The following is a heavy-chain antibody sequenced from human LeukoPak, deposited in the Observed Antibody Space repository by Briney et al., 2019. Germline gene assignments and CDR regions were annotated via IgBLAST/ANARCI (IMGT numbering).Heavy chain of an antibody. CDR2: ISGSGDST. J-gene: IGHJ4*02. V-gene: IGHV3-23*01. Sequence: PGGSLRLSCAASGFTFSSYAMSWVRQAPGKGLEWVSSISGSGDSTPYADSVKGRFTISRDNSKNTLYLQMNSLRAEDTAAYYCANVGSGSFYHWGQGTLVTVSS. CDR3: ANVGSGSFYH. D-gene: IGHD3-10*01. CDR1: GFTFSSYA.